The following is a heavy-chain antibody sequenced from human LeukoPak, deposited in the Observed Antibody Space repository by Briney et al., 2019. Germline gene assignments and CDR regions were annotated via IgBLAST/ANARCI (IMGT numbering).Heavy chain of an antibody. CDR1: GFTVSSNY. CDR3: AKDMYYYDSSGYQDY. CDR2: IYSGGST. J-gene: IGHJ4*02. Sequence: PGGSLRLSCAASGFTVSSNYMSWVRQAPGKGLEWVSVIYSGGSTYYADSVEGRFTISRDNSKNTLYLQMNSLRAEDTAVYYCAKDMYYYDSSGYQDYWGQGTLVTVSS. V-gene: IGHV3-53*01. D-gene: IGHD3-22*01.